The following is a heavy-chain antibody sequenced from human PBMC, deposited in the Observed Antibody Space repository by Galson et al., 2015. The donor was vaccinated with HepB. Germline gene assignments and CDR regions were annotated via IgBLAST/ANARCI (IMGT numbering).Heavy chain of an antibody. Sequence: SLRLSCAASGFTFNNYGMSWVRQAPGKGLEWVSSINTNGGNTHYADSVQGRFTISRDNSKNTLYLQMSGLRVEDTAVYYCASQLWDSPYWGQGTLVTVSS. V-gene: IGHV3-23*05. CDR1: GFTFNNYG. CDR2: INTNGGNT. J-gene: IGHJ4*01. CDR3: ASQLWDSPY. D-gene: IGHD5-18*01.